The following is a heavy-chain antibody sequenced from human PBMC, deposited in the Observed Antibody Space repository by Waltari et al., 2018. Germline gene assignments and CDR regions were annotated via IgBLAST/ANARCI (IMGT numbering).Heavy chain of an antibody. CDR2: ISYEGSNK. Sequence: QVQLVESGGGVVQPGRSLRLSCAASGFTFSSYGMHWVRQAPGKGLGWVAVISYEGSNKYYADSVKGRFTISRDNSKNTLYLQMNSLRAEDTAVYYCAKQVVPAAMPWYYYGMDVWGQGTTVTVSS. CDR1: GFTFSSYG. CDR3: AKQVVPAAMPWYYYGMDV. V-gene: IGHV3-30*18. J-gene: IGHJ6*02. D-gene: IGHD2-2*01.